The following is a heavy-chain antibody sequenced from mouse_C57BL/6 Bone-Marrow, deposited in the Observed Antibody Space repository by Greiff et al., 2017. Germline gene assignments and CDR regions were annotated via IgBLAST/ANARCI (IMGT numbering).Heavy chain of an antibody. CDR2: ISSGGSYT. Sequence: EVHLVESGGDLVKPGGSLQLSCAASGFTFSSYGMSWVRQTPDKKLEWVATISSGGSYTYYPDSVKGRFTISRDNAKNTLYLQMGSLKSEDTAMYYCARQGRGYAMDYWGQGTSDTVSS. CDR1: GFTFSSYG. CDR3: ARQGRGYAMDY. J-gene: IGHJ4*01. V-gene: IGHV5-6*01.